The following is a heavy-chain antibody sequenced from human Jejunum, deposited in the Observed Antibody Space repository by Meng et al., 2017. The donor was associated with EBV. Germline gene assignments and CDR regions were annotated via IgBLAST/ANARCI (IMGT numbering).Heavy chain of an antibody. D-gene: IGHD2-2*01. CDR1: GYTFTNYA. CDR2: INTDTGNP. J-gene: IGHJ5*02. Sequence: QEQLVQSGSELKKPXXSVKVSCKASGYTFTNYAMSWLRQAPGQGLEWMGWINTDTGNPTYAQGFTGRFVFSLDTSVSTAYLQISSLEPEDTAVYYCARVGGYCSRTTCYPKTWGQGTLVTVSS. CDR3: ARVGGYCSRTTCYPKT. V-gene: IGHV7-4-1*02.